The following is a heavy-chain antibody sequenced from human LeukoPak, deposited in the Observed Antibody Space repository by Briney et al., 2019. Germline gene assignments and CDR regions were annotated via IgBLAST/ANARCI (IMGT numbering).Heavy chain of an antibody. D-gene: IGHD3-10*01. CDR1: GFTFSSYS. V-gene: IGHV3-21*01. Sequence: GGSLRLSCAASGFTFSSYSMNWVRQAPGKGLEWVSSISSSSSYIYYADSVKGRFTISRDNAKSSLYLQMNSLRAEDTAVYYCARDDGSGSYVYFDYWGQGTLVTVSS. J-gene: IGHJ4*02. CDR3: ARDDGSGSYVYFDY. CDR2: ISSSSSYI.